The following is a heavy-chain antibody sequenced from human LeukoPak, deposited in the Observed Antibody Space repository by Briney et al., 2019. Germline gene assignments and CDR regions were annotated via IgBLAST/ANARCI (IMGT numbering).Heavy chain of an antibody. J-gene: IGHJ4*02. CDR3: ASGGIYYGAAFDF. V-gene: IGHV3-20*04. CDR1: GFTFDDYG. CDR2: INWNGGST. Sequence: GGSLRLSCAASGFTFDDYGMSWVRHAPGKGLERVSGINWNGGSTGYADSVKGRFTISRDNAKNSLYLQMNSLRAEDTALYYCASGGIYYGAAFDFWGQGSLVTVSA. D-gene: IGHD1-26*01.